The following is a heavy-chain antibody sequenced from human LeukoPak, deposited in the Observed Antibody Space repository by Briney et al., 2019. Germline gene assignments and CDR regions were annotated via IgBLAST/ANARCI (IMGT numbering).Heavy chain of an antibody. CDR2: INHSGST. V-gene: IGHV4-34*01. CDR1: GGSFSGYY. Sequence: SETLSLTCAVYGGSFSGYYWSWIRQPPGKGLEWIGEINHSGSTNYNPSLKSRVTISVDTSKNQFSLKLSSVTAADTAVYYCARDWDPIVGANNWFDPWGQGTLVTVSS. J-gene: IGHJ5*02. CDR3: ARDWDPIVGANNWFDP. D-gene: IGHD1-26*01.